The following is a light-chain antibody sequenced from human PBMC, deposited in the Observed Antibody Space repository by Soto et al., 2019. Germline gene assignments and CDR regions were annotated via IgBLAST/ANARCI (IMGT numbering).Light chain of an antibody. CDR3: QSYDSSLSWV. CDR2: GNS. J-gene: IGLJ3*02. V-gene: IGLV1-40*01. Sequence: QLVLTQPPSVSGAPGQRVTISCTGSSSNIRAGYHVHWYQHLPGTAPKLLIYGNSNRPSGVPDRFSGSKSGTSASLAITGLQAEDEAHYYCQSYDSSLSWVFGGGTKLT. CDR1: SSNIRAGYH.